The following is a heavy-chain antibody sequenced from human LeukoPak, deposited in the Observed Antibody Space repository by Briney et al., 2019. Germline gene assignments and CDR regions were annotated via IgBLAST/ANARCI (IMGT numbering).Heavy chain of an antibody. CDR2: IYHSGAA. Sequence: PSETLSLTCGVSGDSISSNGHSWSWIRQPPGKGLEWVGYIYHSGAAYHNPSLKSRLALSVDTSNNQFSLRLRSVTAADTAVYYCVRGVGGEYFYFDRWGQGALVTVSA. CDR1: GDSISSNGHS. V-gene: IGHV4-30-4*07. J-gene: IGHJ4*02. D-gene: IGHD1-26*01. CDR3: VRGVGGEYFYFDR.